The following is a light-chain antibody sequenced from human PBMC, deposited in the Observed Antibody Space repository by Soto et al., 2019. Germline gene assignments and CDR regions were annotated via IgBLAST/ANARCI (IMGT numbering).Light chain of an antibody. CDR3: QQYTGYSRT. CDR2: DAS. J-gene: IGKJ1*01. V-gene: IGKV1-5*01. Sequence: IQMTQSPSTLSTSIGDRVTITCLASQSISDYLAWYQQKPGKAPYLLISDASNLERGVPSRFSGSGSGTEFTLTISSMQPDDFATYFCQQYTGYSRTFGQGTKVDIK. CDR1: QSISDY.